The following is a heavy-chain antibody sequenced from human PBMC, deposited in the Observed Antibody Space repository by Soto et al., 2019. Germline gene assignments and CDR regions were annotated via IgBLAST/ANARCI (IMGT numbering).Heavy chain of an antibody. CDR3: AKVMGIPPYYYYMDV. V-gene: IGHV3-23*01. CDR1: GFTCSSYA. Sequence: GGSLRLSCAASGFTCSSYAMSWVRQAPGKGLEWVSAISGSGGSTYYADSVKGRFTISRDNSKNTLYLQMNSLRAEDTAVYYCAKVMGIPPYYYYMDVWGKGTTVTVSS. CDR2: ISGSGGST. J-gene: IGHJ6*03. D-gene: IGHD2-21*01.